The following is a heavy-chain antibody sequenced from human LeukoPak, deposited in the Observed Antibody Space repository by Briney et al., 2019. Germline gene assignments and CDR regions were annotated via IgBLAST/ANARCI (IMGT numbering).Heavy chain of an antibody. V-gene: IGHV3-21*01. J-gene: IGHJ5*02. D-gene: IGHD2-2*01. CDR2: ISSSSSYI. CDR1: GFTFSSYS. Sequence: GGSLRLSCAASGFTFSSYSMNWVRQAPGKGLEWVSSISSSSSYIYYADSVKGRFTISRDNAKNSLYLQMNSLRAEDTAVYYCASVRYCSSTSCLEGALDPWGQGTLVTVPS. CDR3: ASVRYCSSTSCLEGALDP.